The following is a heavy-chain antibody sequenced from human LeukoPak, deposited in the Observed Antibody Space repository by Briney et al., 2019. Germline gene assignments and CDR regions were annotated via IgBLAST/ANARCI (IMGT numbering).Heavy chain of an antibody. CDR1: GFTFSSYA. J-gene: IGHJ4*02. D-gene: IGHD5-18*01. V-gene: IGHV3-30-3*01. CDR2: ISYDGSNK. CDR3: ARVASYSIQLWFHYYFDY. Sequence: SGGSLRLSCAASGFTFSSYAMHWVRQAPGKGLEWVAVISYDGSNKYYADSVKGRFTISRDNSKNTLYLQMNSLRAEDTAVYYCARVASYSIQLWFHYYFDYWGQGTLVTVSS.